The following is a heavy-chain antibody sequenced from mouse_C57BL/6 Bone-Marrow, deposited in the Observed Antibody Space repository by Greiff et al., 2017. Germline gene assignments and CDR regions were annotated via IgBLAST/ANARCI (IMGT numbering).Heavy chain of an antibody. CDR3: EKRNWDGVYYFYG. CDR2: IHPSGSDT. Sequence: QVQLQQPGAELVKPGASVKVSCKASGYTFTSYWMHWVQQRPGQGLEWIGRIHPSGSDTNYNHKFKGKGTLTVDNSSSTAYMQRSSLTSEDSAVFYCEKRNWDGVYYFYGWGKGTTLTVSS. D-gene: IGHD4-1*01. CDR1: GYTFTSYW. V-gene: IGHV1-74*01. J-gene: IGHJ2*01.